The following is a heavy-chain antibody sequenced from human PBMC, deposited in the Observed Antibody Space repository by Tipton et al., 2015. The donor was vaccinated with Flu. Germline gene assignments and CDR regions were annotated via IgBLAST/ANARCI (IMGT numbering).Heavy chain of an antibody. CDR3: ARGFGYSSSWYLGGSYYYYMDV. CDR2: IYTSGST. V-gene: IGHV4-4*07. Sequence: TLSLTCTVSGGSISSYYWSWIRQPAGKGLEWIGRIYTSGSTNYNPSLKSRATMSVDTSKNQFSLKLSSVTAADTAVYYCARGFGYSSSWYLGGSYYYYMDVWGKGTTVTVSS. J-gene: IGHJ6*03. CDR1: GGSISSYY. D-gene: IGHD6-13*01.